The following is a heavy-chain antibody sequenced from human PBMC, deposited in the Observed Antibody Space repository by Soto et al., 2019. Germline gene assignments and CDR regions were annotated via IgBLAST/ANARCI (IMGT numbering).Heavy chain of an antibody. CDR1: GGTFSSYA. J-gene: IGHJ6*02. Sequence: QVQLVQSGAEVKKPGSSVKVSCKASGGTFSSYAISWVRQAPGQGLEWMGGIIPIFGTANYAQKFQGRVTITADESTSTAYMELSSLRSEDTAVYYCARDRFIAAQSTYYYGMDVWGQGTTVTVSS. D-gene: IGHD6-6*01. CDR2: IIPIFGTA. V-gene: IGHV1-69*01. CDR3: ARDRFIAAQSTYYYGMDV.